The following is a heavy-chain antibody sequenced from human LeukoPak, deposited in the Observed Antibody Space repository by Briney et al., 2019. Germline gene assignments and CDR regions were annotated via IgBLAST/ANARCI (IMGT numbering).Heavy chain of an antibody. CDR1: GFTFSTYD. CDR2: IRYDASNK. Sequence: GGSLRLSCAASGFTFSTYDIHWVRQAPGKGLEWVAFIRYDASNKKYADSVKGRFTISRDNSKNTLYLQMNSLRAEDTAVYYCAKDLMEGYYGSSRPEDFDYWGQGTLVTVSS. CDR3: AKDLMEGYYGSSRPEDFDY. D-gene: IGHD3-10*01. J-gene: IGHJ4*02. V-gene: IGHV3-30*02.